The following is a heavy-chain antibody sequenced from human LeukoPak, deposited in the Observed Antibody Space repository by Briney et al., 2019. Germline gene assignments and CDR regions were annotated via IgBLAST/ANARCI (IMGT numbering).Heavy chain of an antibody. CDR1: GYTFTSYA. J-gene: IGHJ4*02. CDR3: AREDGALGY. V-gene: IGHV1-2*02. Sequence: ASVQVSCKASGYTFTSYAMNWVRQAPGQGLEWMGWINPNSGGTNYAQKFQGRVTMTRDTSISTAYMELSRLRSDDTAVYYCAREDGALGYWGQGTLVTVSS. D-gene: IGHD4/OR15-4a*01. CDR2: INPNSGGT.